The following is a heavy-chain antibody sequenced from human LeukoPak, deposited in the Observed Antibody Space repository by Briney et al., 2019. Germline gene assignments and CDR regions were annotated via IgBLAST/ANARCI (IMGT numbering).Heavy chain of an antibody. CDR1: GGSISSGGYY. Sequence: TLSLTCPVSGGSISSGGYYWSWIRQHPGKGLEWIGYIYYSGSTYYNPSLKSRVTISVDTSKNQFSLKLSSVTAADTAVYYCARDSSGSYVYWGQGTLVTVSS. D-gene: IGHD3-10*01. J-gene: IGHJ4*02. V-gene: IGHV4-31*03. CDR2: IYYSGST. CDR3: ARDSSGSYVY.